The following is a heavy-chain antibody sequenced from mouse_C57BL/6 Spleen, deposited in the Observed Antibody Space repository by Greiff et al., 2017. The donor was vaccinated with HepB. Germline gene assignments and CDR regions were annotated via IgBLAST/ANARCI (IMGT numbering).Heavy chain of an antibody. Sequence: QVQLQQPGAELVKPGASVKLSCKASGYTFTSYWMHWVKQRPGRGLVWIGRIDPNSGGNKYNEKFKSKATLTVDKTSSTAYLQLSSLTSEDSAVYYCASRGGYYGYYFDYWGQGTTLTVSS. CDR1: GYTFTSYW. CDR2: IDPNSGGN. V-gene: IGHV1-72*01. D-gene: IGHD2-3*01. J-gene: IGHJ2*01. CDR3: ASRGGYYGYYFDY.